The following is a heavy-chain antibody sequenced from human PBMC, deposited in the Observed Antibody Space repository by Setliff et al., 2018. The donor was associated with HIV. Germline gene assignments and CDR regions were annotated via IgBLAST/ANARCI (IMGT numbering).Heavy chain of an antibody. D-gene: IGHD5-12*01. J-gene: IGHJ4*02. Sequence: SETLSLTCTVSGGSISSGNYYWSWIRQPPGKGLEWIGEINHSGSTNYNPSLKSRVTISVDTSKNQFSLKLSSVTAADTAVYYCARAPLEYSGYDYLRYFDYWGQGTLVTVSS. V-gene: IGHV4-30-4*08. CDR1: GGSISSGNYY. CDR2: INHSGST. CDR3: ARAPLEYSGYDYLRYFDY.